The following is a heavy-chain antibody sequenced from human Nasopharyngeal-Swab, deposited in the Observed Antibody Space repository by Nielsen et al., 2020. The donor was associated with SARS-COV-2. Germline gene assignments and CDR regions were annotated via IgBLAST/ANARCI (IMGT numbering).Heavy chain of an antibody. J-gene: IGHJ4*02. CDR1: GGSISSYY. CDR3: ARHTVATPISHYFDY. CDR2: IYYSGST. V-gene: IGHV4-59*08. Sequence: SETLSLTCTVSGGSISSYYWSWIRQPPGKGLEWIGYIYYSGSTNYNPSLKSRVTISVDTSKNQFSLKQSSVTAADTAVYYCARHTVATPISHYFDYWGQGTLVTVSS. D-gene: IGHD4-17*01.